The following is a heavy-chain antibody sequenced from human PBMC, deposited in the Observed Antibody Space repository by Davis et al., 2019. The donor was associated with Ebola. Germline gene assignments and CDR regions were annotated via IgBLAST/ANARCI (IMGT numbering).Heavy chain of an antibody. CDR2: TYYRSKWYN. Sequence: HSQTLSLTCSIPGDSVSSNSGAWNWIRQSPSRGLEWLGRTYYRSKWYNDYAVSVKSRITINPDTSKNQFSLQLNSVTPEDTAVYYCARGEAGAFDIWGQGTMVTVSS. CDR3: ARGEAGAFDI. D-gene: IGHD6-13*01. V-gene: IGHV6-1*01. CDR1: GDSVSSNSGA. J-gene: IGHJ3*02.